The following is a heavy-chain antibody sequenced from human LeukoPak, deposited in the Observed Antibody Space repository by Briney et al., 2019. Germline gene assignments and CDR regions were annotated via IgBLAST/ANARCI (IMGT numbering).Heavy chain of an antibody. J-gene: IGHJ3*02. D-gene: IGHD6-13*01. CDR1: GFTFSSYG. Sequence: GGSLRLSCAASGFTFSSYGVHWVRQAPGKGLEWVAVISYDGSNKYYADSVKGRFTISRDNSKNTLYLQMNSLRAEDTAVYYCAKVAAGTLDAFDIWCQGTMVTVSS. CDR2: ISYDGSNK. V-gene: IGHV3-30*18. CDR3: AKVAAGTLDAFDI.